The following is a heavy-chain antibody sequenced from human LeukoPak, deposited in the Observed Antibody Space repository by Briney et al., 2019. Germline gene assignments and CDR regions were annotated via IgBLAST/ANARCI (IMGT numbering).Heavy chain of an antibody. CDR1: GYSFTSYW. D-gene: IGHD3-22*01. CDR3: ARQRYDSSGHEESAFDI. J-gene: IGHJ3*02. Sequence: KLGESLKISCKGSGYSFTSYWIGWVRQMPGKGLEWMGIIYPGDSDTRYSPSFQGQVTISADKSISTAYLQWSSLKASDTAMYYCARQRYDSSGHEESAFDIWGQGTMVTVSS. CDR2: IYPGDSDT. V-gene: IGHV5-51*01.